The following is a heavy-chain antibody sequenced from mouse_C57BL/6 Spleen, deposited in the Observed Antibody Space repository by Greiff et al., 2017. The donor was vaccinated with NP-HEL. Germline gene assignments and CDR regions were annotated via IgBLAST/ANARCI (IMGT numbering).Heavy chain of an antibody. CDR1: GFTFSSYA. V-gene: IGHV5-4*01. CDR3: ARERAIYYDYSWFAY. Sequence: EVQRVESGGGLVKPGGSLKLSCAASGFTFSSYAMSWVRQTPEKRLEWVATISDGGSYTYYPDNVKGRFTISRDNAKNNLYLQMSHLKSEDTAMYYCARERAIYYDYSWFAYWGQGTLVTVSA. D-gene: IGHD2-4*01. CDR2: ISDGGSYT. J-gene: IGHJ3*01.